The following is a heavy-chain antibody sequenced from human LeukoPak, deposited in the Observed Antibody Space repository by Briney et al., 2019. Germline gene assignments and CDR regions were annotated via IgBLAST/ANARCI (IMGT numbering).Heavy chain of an antibody. CDR3: ASDTGYCSSTSCRYYYYYMDV. V-gene: IGHV3-23*01. Sequence: GGSLRLSCAASGFTFSSYAMSWVRQAPGKGLEWVSAISGSGGSTYYADSVKGRFTISRDNAKDSLYLQMNSLRAEDTAVYYCASDTGYCSSTSCRYYYYYMDVWGKGTTVTVSS. CDR2: ISGSGGST. J-gene: IGHJ6*03. CDR1: GFTFSSYA. D-gene: IGHD2-2*01.